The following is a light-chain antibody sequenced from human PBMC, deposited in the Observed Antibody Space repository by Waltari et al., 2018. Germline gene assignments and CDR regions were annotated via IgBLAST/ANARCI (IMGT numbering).Light chain of an antibody. CDR2: WAS. CDR1: QSILYTSHDKNY. CDR3: QQYFNSPIA. Sequence: DIVMTQSPDSLLVSLGERATISCNSRQSILYTSHDKNYLAWYQQNAGQPPRLLVHWASVRESGVPDRFRGSGSGTDFTLTISNLQPEDVAVYWCQQYFNSPIAFGQGTRLEIK. V-gene: IGKV4-1*01. J-gene: IGKJ5*01.